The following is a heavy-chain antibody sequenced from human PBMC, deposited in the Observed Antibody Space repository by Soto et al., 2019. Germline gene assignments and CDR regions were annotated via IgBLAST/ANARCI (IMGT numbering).Heavy chain of an antibody. CDR2: IWYDGSNK. D-gene: IGHD3-10*01. V-gene: IGHV3-33*01. J-gene: IGHJ6*04. CDR1: GFTFSSYG. CDR3: ARGLSSRGSGSYSTTEPDV. Sequence: QVQLVESGGGVVQPGRSLRLSCAASGFTFSSYGMHWVRQAPGKGLEWVAVIWYDGSNKYYADSVKGRFTISRDNSKNTLYLQMNSLRAEDTAVYYCARGLSSRGSGSYSTTEPDVWGKGTTVTVSS.